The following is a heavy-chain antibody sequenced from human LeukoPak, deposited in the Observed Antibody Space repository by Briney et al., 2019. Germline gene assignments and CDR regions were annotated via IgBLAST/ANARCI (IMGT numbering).Heavy chain of an antibody. CDR1: GYTFTSYG. CDR2: ISAYNGNT. J-gene: IGHJ1*01. D-gene: IGHD6-19*01. Sequence: ASVKVSCKASGYTFTSYGISWVRQAPGQGLEWMGWISAYNGNTNYAQKLQGRVTMTTDTSTSTAYMELRGLRSDDTAVYYCARDYGIAVAPPTTEIFQHWGQGTLVTVSS. CDR3: ARDYGIAVAPPTTEIFQH. V-gene: IGHV1-18*01.